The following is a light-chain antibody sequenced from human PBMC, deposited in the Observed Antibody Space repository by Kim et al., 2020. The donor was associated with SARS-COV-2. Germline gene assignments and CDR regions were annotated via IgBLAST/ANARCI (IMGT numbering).Light chain of an antibody. CDR1: NGAGTSDHH. CDR2: DTT. Sequence: GTASLTRAPRNGAGTSDHHPYRLQQEPGQGPRTLIYDTTNTPAWTSARFSGSLLGGKAALTLSGARPEDEADYYCLLSYSGVRVFGGGTQLTVL. J-gene: IGLJ3*02. CDR3: LLSYSGVRV. V-gene: IGLV7-46*01.